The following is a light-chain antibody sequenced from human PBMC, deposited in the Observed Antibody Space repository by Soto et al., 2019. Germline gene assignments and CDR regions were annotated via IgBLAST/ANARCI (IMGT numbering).Light chain of an antibody. V-gene: IGLV1-40*01. J-gene: IGLJ1*01. Sequence: QSVLTQPPSVSGAPGQRVTISCTGSSSNIGAGYDVHWYQQLPGTAPKLLIYGNSNRPSGVPDRFSGSKSGTSASLAITGLQAEDEADYYCQSYDSSLSAPVFGTGTQVTVL. CDR3: QSYDSSLSAPV. CDR2: GNS. CDR1: SSNIGAGYD.